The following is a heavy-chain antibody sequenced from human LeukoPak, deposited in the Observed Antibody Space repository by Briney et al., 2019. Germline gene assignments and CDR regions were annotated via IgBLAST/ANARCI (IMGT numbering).Heavy chain of an antibody. Sequence: PGGSLRLSCAASGFTFSSYSMNWVRQAPGKGLEWVSYISSSSSTIYYADSVKGRFTISRDNAKNTLYLQMNSLRAEDTAVYYCAKDEGDDFWSGPFDPWGQGTLVTVSS. V-gene: IGHV3-48*01. J-gene: IGHJ5*02. CDR3: AKDEGDDFWSGPFDP. CDR1: GFTFSSYS. CDR2: ISSSSSTI. D-gene: IGHD3-3*01.